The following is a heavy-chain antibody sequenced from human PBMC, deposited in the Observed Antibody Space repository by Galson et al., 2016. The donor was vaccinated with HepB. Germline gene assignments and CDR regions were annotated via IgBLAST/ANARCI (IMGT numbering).Heavy chain of an antibody. D-gene: IGHD4-23*01. V-gene: IGHV3-21*01. CDR1: GFTFSRYT. Sequence: SLRLSCAASGFTFSRYTMNWVRQAPGKGLEWVSSISSGSSYIYYADSVKGRFTISRDNAKNSLYLQMNSLSAEDTAVYYCVRVRADYGGNMPDAFDIWGQGTMVTVSS. CDR3: VRVRADYGGNMPDAFDI. CDR2: ISSGSSYI. J-gene: IGHJ3*02.